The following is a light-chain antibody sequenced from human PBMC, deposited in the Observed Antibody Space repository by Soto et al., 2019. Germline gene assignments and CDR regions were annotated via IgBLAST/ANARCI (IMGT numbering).Light chain of an antibody. CDR2: GAS. CDR3: QQYNNWPPT. V-gene: IGKV3-15*01. CDR1: QSVCSN. Sequence: EIVMTQSPATLSVSPGERATLSCRASQSVCSNLAWYQPKPGQAPRLLIYGASTRATGIPARFSGSGSGTEFTLTISSLQSEDFAVYYCQQYNNWPPTFGGGTKVEIK. J-gene: IGKJ4*01.